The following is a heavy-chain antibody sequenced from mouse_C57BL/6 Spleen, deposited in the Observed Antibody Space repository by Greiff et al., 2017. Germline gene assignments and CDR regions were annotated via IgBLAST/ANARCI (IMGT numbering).Heavy chain of an antibody. CDR3: ASIYDYGSSYGWYFDV. J-gene: IGHJ1*03. Sequence: EVQLQESGPGLVKPSQSLSLTCSVTGYSITSGYYWNWIRQFPGNKLEWMGYISYDGSNNSNPSLTNRISITRATSKNQFFLKLNSVTTEDTATYYCASIYDYGSSYGWYFDVWGTGTTVTVSS. CDR2: ISYDGSN. V-gene: IGHV3-6*01. CDR1: GYSITSGYY. D-gene: IGHD1-1*01.